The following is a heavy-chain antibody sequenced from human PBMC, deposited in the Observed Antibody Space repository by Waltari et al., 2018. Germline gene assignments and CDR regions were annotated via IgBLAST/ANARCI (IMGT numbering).Heavy chain of an antibody. CDR3: ARGGYSSGWPTFDY. V-gene: IGHV4-4*07. CDR1: GDSISNYH. J-gene: IGHJ4*02. CDR2: IQTSGST. D-gene: IGHD6-19*01. Sequence: QVQLQESGPGLVKPSETLSLTCTVAGDSISNYHWNWIRQPAERGLEWIGRIQTSGSTNYNPSLKSRVTMSIDTSKNQFSLKLTSVTAADTAVYYCARGGYSSGWPTFDYWGQGTLVTVFS.